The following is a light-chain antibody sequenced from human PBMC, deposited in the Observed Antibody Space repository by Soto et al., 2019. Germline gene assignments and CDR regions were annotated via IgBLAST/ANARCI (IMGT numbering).Light chain of an antibody. CDR2: HVS. Sequence: DIQMTQSPSSLSASIGDRVTITCRASQSGSSSLNWYQQKPGEAHNLLIYHVSNLQSGVPSRFSGSGSGTDFTLIIRSLQPEDFATYYCQQTYRTPTFGQGTKVDIK. V-gene: IGKV1-39*01. J-gene: IGKJ1*01. CDR3: QQTYRTPT. CDR1: QSGSSS.